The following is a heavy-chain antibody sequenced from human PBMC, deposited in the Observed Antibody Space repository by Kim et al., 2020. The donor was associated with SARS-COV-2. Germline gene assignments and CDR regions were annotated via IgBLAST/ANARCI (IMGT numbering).Heavy chain of an antibody. CDR3: ARDRWAGGWLVPFDY. J-gene: IGHJ4*02. Sequence: PSLKSRVTMSVDTSKNQFSLKLSSVTAADTAVYYCARDRWAGGWLVPFDYWGQGTLVTVSS. D-gene: IGHD6-19*01. V-gene: IGHV4-4*07.